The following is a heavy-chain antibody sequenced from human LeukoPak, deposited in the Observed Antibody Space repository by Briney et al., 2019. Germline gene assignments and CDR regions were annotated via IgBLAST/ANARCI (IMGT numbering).Heavy chain of an antibody. Sequence: PGGSLRLSCTASGFTISTYWMSWVRQAPGKGLEWVANINQDGSKKYYVDSVKGRFTISRDNVKNSVYLQMNSLRAEDTAVYSCARGGGLDVWGQGATVTVSS. V-gene: IGHV3-7*04. J-gene: IGHJ6*02. CDR1: GFTISTYW. CDR2: INQDGSKK. CDR3: ARGGGLDV.